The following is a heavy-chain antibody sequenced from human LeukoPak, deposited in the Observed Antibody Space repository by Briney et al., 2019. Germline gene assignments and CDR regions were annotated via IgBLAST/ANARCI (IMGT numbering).Heavy chain of an antibody. J-gene: IGHJ6*03. CDR3: AREGPIYYYYYMDV. Sequence: PSETLSLTCTVSGGSISSYYWSWIRQPPGKGLEWIGYIYYSGSTNYNPSLKSRVTISVDTSKNQFSLKLSSVTAADTAVYYCAREGPIYYYYYMDVWGKGTTVTVSS. V-gene: IGHV4-59*01. CDR1: GGSISSYY. CDR2: IYYSGST.